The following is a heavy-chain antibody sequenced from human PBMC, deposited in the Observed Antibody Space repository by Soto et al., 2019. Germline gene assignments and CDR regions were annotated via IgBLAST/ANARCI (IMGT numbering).Heavy chain of an antibody. V-gene: IGHV3-30*09. Sequence: QVQLVESGGDVVQPGGSLRLSCAASGFTFSNYIFYLVRQAPGKGPEWVAAISYDGSNKQYADSVKGRFVISRDNPGNSVDLQMNSLRGDDTALYYCARVDPYYGMDVWGQGTTVTVSS. CDR2: ISYDGSNK. CDR3: ARVDPYYGMDV. J-gene: IGHJ6*02. CDR1: GFTFSNYI.